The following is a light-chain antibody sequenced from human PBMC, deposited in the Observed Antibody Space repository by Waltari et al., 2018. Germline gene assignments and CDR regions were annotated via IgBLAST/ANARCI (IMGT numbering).Light chain of an antibody. J-gene: IGLJ1*01. CDR1: TSGSKY. Sequence: SYEVTQPPSVSVSPRQRATITCSGETSGSKYVSWYQQKSGQSPVLVIYRDDKRPSGIPERFSGSNSGNTATLTISGTQPMDEADYYCQAWDSSAFVFGAGTKVTVL. CDR3: QAWDSSAFV. CDR2: RDD. V-gene: IGLV3-1*01.